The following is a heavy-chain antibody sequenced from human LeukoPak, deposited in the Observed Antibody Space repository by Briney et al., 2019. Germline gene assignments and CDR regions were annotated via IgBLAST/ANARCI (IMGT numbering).Heavy chain of an antibody. CDR1: GYSFTSHY. V-gene: IGHV1-46*01. CDR2: INPRGTST. J-gene: IGHJ5*02. D-gene: IGHD6-13*01. CDR3: ARGSSSWFWFDP. Sequence: EASVKVSCKASGYSFTSHYMHWVRQAPGQGLEWMGLINPRGTSTIYAEKFQGRIIMTRDMSTTTDYMELSSLKSDDTAVYYCARGSSSWFWFDPWGQGTLVTVSS.